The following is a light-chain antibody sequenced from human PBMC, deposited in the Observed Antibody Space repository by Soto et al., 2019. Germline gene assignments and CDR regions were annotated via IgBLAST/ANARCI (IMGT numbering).Light chain of an antibody. J-gene: IGKJ1*01. CDR2: DAS. CDR3: QPCGNAPWT. Sequence: EIVLTQSPSTLSLSPGEGATLSCRASHSVSSYLAWYQQKPGQAPRLLIYDASNTATRIPARFSGSGSVTDFTRTTSSLEPEDFAVDYWQPCGNAPWTFGPGSTVEIK. CDR1: HSVSSY. V-gene: IGKV3-11*01.